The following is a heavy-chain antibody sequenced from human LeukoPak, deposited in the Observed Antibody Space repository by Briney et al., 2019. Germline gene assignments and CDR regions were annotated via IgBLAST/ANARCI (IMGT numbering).Heavy chain of an antibody. J-gene: IGHJ4*02. D-gene: IGHD2-2*01. V-gene: IGHV3-21*01. CDR3: ARGAPRLGYCSSTSCYEAAAGTVDY. Sequence: GGSLRLSCAASGFTFSSYSMNWVRQAPGKGLEWVSSISSSSSYIYYADPVKGRFTISRDNAKNSLYLQMNSLRAEDTAVYYCARGAPRLGYCSSTSCYEAAAGTVDYWGQGTLVTVSS. CDR1: GFTFSSYS. CDR2: ISSSSSYI.